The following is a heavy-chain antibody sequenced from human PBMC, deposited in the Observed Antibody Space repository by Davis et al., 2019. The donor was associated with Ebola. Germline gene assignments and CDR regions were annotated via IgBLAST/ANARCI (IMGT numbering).Heavy chain of an antibody. Sequence: GGSLRLSCAASGFTFSSYAMSWVRQAPGKGLEWVSAISGSGGSTYYADSVKGRFTISRDNSKNTLYLQMNSLRAEDTAVYYCAKDRPTEVIIPIDDYYYYGMDVWGQGTTVTVSS. CDR1: GFTFSSYA. CDR3: AKDRPTEVIIPIDDYYYYGMDV. CDR2: ISGSGGST. J-gene: IGHJ6*02. D-gene: IGHD3-3*01. V-gene: IGHV3-23*01.